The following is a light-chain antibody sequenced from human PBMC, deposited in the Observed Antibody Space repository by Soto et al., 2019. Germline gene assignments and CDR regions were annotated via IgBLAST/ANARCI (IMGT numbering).Light chain of an antibody. J-gene: IGKJ1*01. CDR1: QSVSNN. CDR3: QQDNDWWT. CDR2: GAS. V-gene: IGKV3-15*01. Sequence: EIVMTPSPATLSVSPGEIATLSCRASQSVSNNLTWYQQKPGQPPRLLIYGASTRATGVPGRFSGSGSGPEVTLTISRLQSEDFAVYYCQQDNDWWTLGQGTKVELK.